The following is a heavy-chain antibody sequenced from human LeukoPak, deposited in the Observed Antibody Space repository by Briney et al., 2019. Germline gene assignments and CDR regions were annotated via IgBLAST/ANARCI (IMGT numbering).Heavy chain of an antibody. D-gene: IGHD3-16*02. CDR3: ARGGFHYGYVWGSYRGNYFDY. V-gene: IGHV4-34*01. CDR2: INHSGST. Sequence: SETLSLTCAVYGGSFSGYYWSWIRQPPGKGLEWIGEINHSGSTNYNPSLKSRLTISVDTSKNQFSLKLSSVTAADTAVYYCARGGFHYGYVWGSYRGNYFDYWGQGTLVTVSS. J-gene: IGHJ4*02. CDR1: GGSFSGYY.